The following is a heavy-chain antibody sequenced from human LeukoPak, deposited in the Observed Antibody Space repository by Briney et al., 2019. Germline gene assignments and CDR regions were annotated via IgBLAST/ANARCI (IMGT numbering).Heavy chain of an antibody. CDR1: GFSFSSYA. V-gene: IGHV3-30*04. D-gene: IGHD2-15*01. CDR2: VSYDGGNK. Sequence: GGSLRLSCEASGFSFSSYAMYWVRQAPGKGLELVAFVSYDGGNKYYADSVKGRFTISRDNSKNTLYLQMNSLSAEDTAVYYCARPSFTQGSYFDYWGQGTLVTVSS. CDR3: ARPSFTQGSYFDY. J-gene: IGHJ4*02.